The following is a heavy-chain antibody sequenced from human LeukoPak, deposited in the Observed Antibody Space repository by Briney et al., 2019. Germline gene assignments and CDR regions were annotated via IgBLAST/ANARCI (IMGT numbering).Heavy chain of an antibody. D-gene: IGHD3-10*01. J-gene: IGHJ6*03. CDR3: AKGDFYGSGRDYYYYMDV. CDR1: GFTFSRYG. V-gene: IGHV3-23*01. CDR2: ISGSGGRT. Sequence: GGTLRLSCAASGFTFSRYGMSWVRQAPGKGLEWVSAISGSGGRTYYAGSVKGRFTISRDNSKNTLYLQMNSLRAEDTAVYNCAKGDFYGSGRDYYYYMDVWGKGTTVTISS.